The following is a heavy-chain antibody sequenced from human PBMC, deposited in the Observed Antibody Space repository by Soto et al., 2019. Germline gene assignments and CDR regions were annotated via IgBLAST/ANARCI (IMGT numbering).Heavy chain of an antibody. D-gene: IGHD2-2*01. J-gene: IGHJ4*02. V-gene: IGHV1-18*01. Sequence: ASVKVSCKASRYTFTNYGLTWVRPAPGQGLEWMGWISPYNGNTNYAQKVQGRVTMSTDTSTGTAYLELRSLRSDDTAVYYCARGPESRSTAYFDYWGQGTQVTVSS. CDR3: ARGPESRSTAYFDY. CDR2: ISPYNGNT. CDR1: RYTFTNYG.